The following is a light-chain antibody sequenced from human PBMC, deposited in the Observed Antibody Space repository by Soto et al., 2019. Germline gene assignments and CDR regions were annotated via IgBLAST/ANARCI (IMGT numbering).Light chain of an antibody. V-gene: IGKV3-20*01. Sequence: EIVLTQSPGTLSLSPGERATHSCRASQSVSSSSLAWYQQKTGQAPRLLIYGASSWATGIPDRFSGSGSGTDFTLTFSRLVPEDFAVYYCQQYGSSPLTFGGGTKVDIK. CDR1: QSVSSSS. CDR3: QQYGSSPLT. CDR2: GAS. J-gene: IGKJ4*01.